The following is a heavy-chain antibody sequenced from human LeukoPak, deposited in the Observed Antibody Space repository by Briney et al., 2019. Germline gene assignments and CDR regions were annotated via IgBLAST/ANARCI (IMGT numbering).Heavy chain of an antibody. J-gene: IGHJ4*02. CDR3: ARGHCSGGSCYSGFDY. V-gene: IGHV4-34*01. CDR2: INHSGST. CDR1: GGSFSGYY. Sequence: SETLSLTCAVYGGSFSGYYWSWIRQPPGKGLEWIWGINHSGSTNYNPSLKSRVTISVDTSKNQFSLKLSSLTAADTAVYYCARGHCSGGSCYSGFDYWGQGTLVTVSS. D-gene: IGHD2-15*01.